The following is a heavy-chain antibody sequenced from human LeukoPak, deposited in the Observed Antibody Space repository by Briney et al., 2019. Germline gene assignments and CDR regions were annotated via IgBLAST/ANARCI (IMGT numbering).Heavy chain of an antibody. D-gene: IGHD4-17*01. J-gene: IGHJ3*02. V-gene: IGHV4-39*07. CDR3: ARDRVTTVPSDI. Sequence: SETLSLTCTVSGGSISSSSYYWGWIRQPPGKGLEWIGSIYYSGSTYYNPSLKSRVTISVDTSKNQFSLKLSSVTAADTAVYYCARDRVTTVPSDIWGQGTMVTVSS. CDR1: GGSISSSSYY. CDR2: IYYSGST.